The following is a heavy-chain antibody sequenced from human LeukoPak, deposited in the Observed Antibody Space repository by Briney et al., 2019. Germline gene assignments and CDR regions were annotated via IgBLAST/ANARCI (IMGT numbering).Heavy chain of an antibody. CDR3: ARDSRGAFDY. J-gene: IGHJ4*02. Sequence: GGSLRLSCATSGFTFSSYRMSWVRPAHGKGLEWVANIKQDGSEKYYVDSVKGRFTISRDNAKNSLYLQMNSLRAEDTAVYHCARDSRGAFDYWGQGTLVTVSS. CDR2: IKQDGSEK. D-gene: IGHD3-10*01. CDR1: GFTFSSYR. V-gene: IGHV3-7*01.